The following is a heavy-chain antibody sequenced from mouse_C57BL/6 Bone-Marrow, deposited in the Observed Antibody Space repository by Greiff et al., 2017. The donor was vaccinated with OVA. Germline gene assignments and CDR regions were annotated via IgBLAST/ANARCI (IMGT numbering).Heavy chain of an antibody. Sequence: VQLQQSGPELVKPGASVKISCKASGYAFSSSWMNWVKQRPGKGLEWIGRIYPGDGDTNYNGKFKGKATLTADKSSSTAYMQLSSLTSEDSAVYFCARRLRNYCDYWGQGTTLTVSS. CDR3: ARRLRNYCDY. CDR1: GYAFSSSW. J-gene: IGHJ2*01. V-gene: IGHV1-82*01. CDR2: IYPGDGDT. D-gene: IGHD2-4*01.